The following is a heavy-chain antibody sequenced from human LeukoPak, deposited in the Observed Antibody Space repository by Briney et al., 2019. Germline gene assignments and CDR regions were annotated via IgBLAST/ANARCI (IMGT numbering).Heavy chain of an antibody. V-gene: IGHV4-31*03. D-gene: IGHD3-22*01. Sequence: SQTLSLTCTVSGGSISSGGYYWSWIRQHPGKGLEWIGYIYYSGSTYYNPSLKSRVTISVDTSKNQFSLKLSSVTAADTAVYYCARSHPSYYDSSGHGQYYFDYWGQGTLVTVSS. J-gene: IGHJ4*02. CDR2: IYYSGST. CDR1: GGSISSGGYY. CDR3: ARSHPSYYDSSGHGQYYFDY.